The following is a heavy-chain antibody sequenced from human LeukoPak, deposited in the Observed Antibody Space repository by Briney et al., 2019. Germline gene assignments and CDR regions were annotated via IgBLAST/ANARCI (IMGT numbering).Heavy chain of an antibody. Sequence: SETLSLTCAVYGGSFSGYYWSWIRQPPGKGLEWIGEINHSGSTNFNPSLKSRVTISVDTSKNQFSLKLSSVTAADTAVYYCARTYCGGDCRGYYYHYYMDVWGKGTTVTISS. D-gene: IGHD2-21*02. CDR1: GGSFSGYY. CDR3: ARTYCGGDCRGYYYHYYMDV. J-gene: IGHJ6*03. V-gene: IGHV4-34*01. CDR2: INHSGST.